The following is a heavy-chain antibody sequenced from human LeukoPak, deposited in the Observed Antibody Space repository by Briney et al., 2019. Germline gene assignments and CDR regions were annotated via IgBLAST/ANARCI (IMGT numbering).Heavy chain of an antibody. CDR3: ARDPHLRFLGHYYGMDV. V-gene: IGHV3-48*03. Sequence: PGGSLRLSCAASGFTFSSYEMNWVRQAPGKGLEWVSYISSSGSTIYYADSVKGRFTISRDNAKNSLYLQMNSLRAEDTAVYYCARDPHLRFLGHYYGMDVWGQGTTVTVSS. D-gene: IGHD3-3*01. J-gene: IGHJ6*02. CDR1: GFTFSSYE. CDR2: ISSSGSTI.